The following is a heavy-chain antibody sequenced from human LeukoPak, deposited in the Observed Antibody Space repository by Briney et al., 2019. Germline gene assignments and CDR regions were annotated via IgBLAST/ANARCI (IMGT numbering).Heavy chain of an antibody. V-gene: IGHV3-30*02. D-gene: IGHD5-12*01. CDR1: GLTFSRYG. J-gene: IGHJ3*02. Sequence: GGSLRLSCAASGLTFSRYGMHWVRQAPGKGLEWVAFIRYDGSNKYYADSVKGRFTISRDNSKNTLYLQMNSLRAEDTAVYYCAKGADIVATWGAFDIWGQGTMVTVSS. CDR3: AKGADIVATWGAFDI. CDR2: IRYDGSNK.